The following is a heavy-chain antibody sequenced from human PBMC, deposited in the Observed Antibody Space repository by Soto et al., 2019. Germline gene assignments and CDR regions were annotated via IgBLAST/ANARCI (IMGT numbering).Heavy chain of an antibody. J-gene: IGHJ4*02. D-gene: IGHD3-22*01. CDR2: IIPIFGTA. CDR1: GGTFSRYA. Sequence: ASVKVSCKASGGTFSRYAISWVRQAPGQGLEWMGGIIPIFGTANYAQKFQGRVTITADESTSTAYMELSRLRSEDTAVYYCAREWGYDSDTHYYAYWGQGTLVTVSS. CDR3: AREWGYDSDTHYYAY. V-gene: IGHV1-69*13.